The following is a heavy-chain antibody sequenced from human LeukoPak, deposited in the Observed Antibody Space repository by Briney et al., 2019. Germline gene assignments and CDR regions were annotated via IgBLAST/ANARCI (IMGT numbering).Heavy chain of an antibody. V-gene: IGHV3-11*03. CDR3: ARPGTRYCSSTSCYYY. CDR1: GFTFSDYY. Sequence: GGSLRLSCAASGFTFSDYYMSWIRQAPGKGLEWVSYISSSSSYTNYADSVKGRFTISRDNAKNSLYLQMNSLRAEDTAVYYCARPGTRYCSSTSCYYYWGQGTLVTVSS. D-gene: IGHD2-2*01. CDR2: ISSSSSYT. J-gene: IGHJ4*02.